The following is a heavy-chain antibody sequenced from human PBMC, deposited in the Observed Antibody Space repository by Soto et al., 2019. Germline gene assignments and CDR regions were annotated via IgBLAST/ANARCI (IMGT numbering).Heavy chain of an antibody. CDR3: ARNLGRAYSSSGVGVYYYYGMDV. CDR1: GDSVSSNSAA. V-gene: IGHV6-1*01. J-gene: IGHJ6*02. Sequence: SQTLSLTCAISGDSVSSNSAAWNWIRQSPSRGLEWLGRTYYRSKWYNDYAVSVKSRITINPDTSKNQFSLQLNSVTPEDTAVYYCARNLGRAYSSSGVGVYYYYGMDVWGQGTTVTVS. D-gene: IGHD6-6*01. CDR2: TYYRSKWYN.